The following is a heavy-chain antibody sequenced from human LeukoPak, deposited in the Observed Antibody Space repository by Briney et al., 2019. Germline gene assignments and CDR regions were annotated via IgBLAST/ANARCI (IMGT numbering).Heavy chain of an antibody. D-gene: IGHD3-16*01. Sequence: PGGSLTLSCAASGFTFSSYWMNWARQAPGKGLEWVASINHNGNVNYYVDPVKGRFTISRDNAKNSLYLQMSNLRAEDTAVYFCARGGGLDVWGQGATVTVSS. CDR2: INHNGNVN. CDR1: GFTFSSYW. J-gene: IGHJ6*02. CDR3: ARGGGLDV. V-gene: IGHV3-7*03.